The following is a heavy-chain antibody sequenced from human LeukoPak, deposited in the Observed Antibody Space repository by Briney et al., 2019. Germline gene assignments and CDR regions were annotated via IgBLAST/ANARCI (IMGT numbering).Heavy chain of an antibody. CDR2: INHSGST. CDR1: GGSFSGYY. D-gene: IGHD3-16*02. V-gene: IGHV4-34*01. CDR3: ARGIYYDYVWGSYRNYYFDY. Sequence: SETLSLTCAVYGGSFSGYYWSWIRQPPGKALEWIGEINHSGSTNYNPSLKSRVTISVDTSKNQFSLKLSSVTAADTAVYYCARGIYYDYVWGSYRNYYFDYWGQGTLVTVSS. J-gene: IGHJ4*02.